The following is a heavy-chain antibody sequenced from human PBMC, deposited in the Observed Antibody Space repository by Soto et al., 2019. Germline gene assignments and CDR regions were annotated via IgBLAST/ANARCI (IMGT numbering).Heavy chain of an antibody. CDR3: ARHSDELTSYDYIWGSYRYGFDY. D-gene: IGHD3-16*02. Sequence: SETLSLTCTVSGGSISSSSYYWGWIRQPPGKGLEWIGSIYYSGSTYYNPSLKSRVTISVDTSKNQFSLKLSSVTAADTAVYYCARHSDELTSYDYIWGSYRYGFDYWGQGTLVTVSS. CDR1: GGSISSSSYY. V-gene: IGHV4-39*01. CDR2: IYYSGST. J-gene: IGHJ4*02.